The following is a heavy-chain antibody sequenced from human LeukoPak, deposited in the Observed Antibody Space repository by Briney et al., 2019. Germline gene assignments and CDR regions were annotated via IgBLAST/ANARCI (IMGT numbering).Heavy chain of an antibody. Sequence: SETLSLTCTVSGGSISSSSDYWGWIRQPAGKGLEWIGSIYYSGSTSYNPSLKSRVTISVDTSKNQFSLKLSSVTAADTAVYYCARGPYYYDSSGFEYFWWGQGTLVTVSS. V-gene: IGHV4-39*01. CDR1: GGSISSSSDY. D-gene: IGHD3-22*01. CDR3: ARGPYYYDSSGFEYFW. J-gene: IGHJ4*02. CDR2: IYYSGST.